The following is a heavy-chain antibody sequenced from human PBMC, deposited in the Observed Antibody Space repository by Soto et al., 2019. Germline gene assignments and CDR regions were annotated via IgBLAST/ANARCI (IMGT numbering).Heavy chain of an antibody. CDR2: VSGSGGIT. CDR1: GFTFSSYV. D-gene: IGHD6-19*01. V-gene: IGHV3-23*01. Sequence: GGSLRLSCAASGFTFSSYVMSWVRQAPGTGLEWVSGVSGSGGITHYADSVKGRFTISRDKSKNTLYLQMNSLRAEDTAVYYCAQVKGYSSGWYYFDYWGQGTLVTVSS. J-gene: IGHJ4*02. CDR3: AQVKGYSSGWYYFDY.